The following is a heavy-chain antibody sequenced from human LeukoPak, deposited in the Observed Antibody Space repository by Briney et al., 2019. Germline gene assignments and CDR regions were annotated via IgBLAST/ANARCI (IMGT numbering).Heavy chain of an antibody. Sequence: TGGSLRLSCAASGFTFSSYAMSWVRQAPGKGLEWVSAISGSGGSTYYADSVKGRFTISRDNSKNTLYLQMNSLRAEDTAVYYCAKVPHGGAYCGGDCQVVFDYWGQGTLVTVSS. V-gene: IGHV3-23*01. CDR2: ISGSGGST. CDR1: GFTFSSYA. D-gene: IGHD2-21*02. J-gene: IGHJ4*02. CDR3: AKVPHGGAYCGGDCQVVFDY.